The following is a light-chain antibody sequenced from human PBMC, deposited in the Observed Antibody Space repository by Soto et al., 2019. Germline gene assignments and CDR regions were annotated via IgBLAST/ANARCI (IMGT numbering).Light chain of an antibody. CDR1: TSDVGSYDL. CDR2: EVS. J-gene: IGLJ1*01. V-gene: IGLV2-23*02. CDR3: CSYAGGRSPYV. Sequence: QSVLTQPASVSGSPGQSITISCTGTTSDVGSYDLVSWYQQHPGKAPKLMIYEVSKRPSGDSNRFSGSKTGNTATLTISGFQDEEDAAYYCCSYAGGRSPYVFGAGTKLTVL.